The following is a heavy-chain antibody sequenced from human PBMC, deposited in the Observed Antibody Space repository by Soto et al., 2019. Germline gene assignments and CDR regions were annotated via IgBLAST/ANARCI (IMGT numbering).Heavy chain of an antibody. D-gene: IGHD6-19*01. CDR1: GYSFTSYW. CDR3: ARSIAVAAYYYGMDV. CDR2: IDPSDSYT. Sequence: GESLKISCKGSGYSFTSYWISWVRQMPGKGLEWMGRIDPSDSYTNYSPSFQGHVTISADKSISTAYLQWSSLKASDTAMYYCARSIAVAAYYYGMDVWGQGITVTVSS. J-gene: IGHJ6*02. V-gene: IGHV5-10-1*01.